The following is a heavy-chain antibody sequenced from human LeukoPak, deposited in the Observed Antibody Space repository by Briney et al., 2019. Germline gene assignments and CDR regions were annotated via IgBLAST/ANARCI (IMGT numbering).Heavy chain of an antibody. Sequence: AGGSLRLSCAASGFTFSSYGMSWVRQAPGKGLEWVSAISGSGGSTYYADSVKGRFTISRDNSKNTLYLQMNSLRAEDTAVYYCAKGPRRSGYYWRFDYWGQGTLVTVSS. J-gene: IGHJ4*02. CDR1: GFTFSSYG. V-gene: IGHV3-23*01. CDR2: ISGSGGST. D-gene: IGHD3-22*01. CDR3: AKGPRRSGYYWRFDY.